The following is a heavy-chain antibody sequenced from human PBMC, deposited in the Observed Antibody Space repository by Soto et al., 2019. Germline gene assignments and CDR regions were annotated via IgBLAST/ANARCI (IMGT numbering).Heavy chain of an antibody. CDR3: ARGTSNWYFWFDP. J-gene: IGHJ5*02. CDR2: IYYRGGT. V-gene: IGHV4-30-4*01. CDR1: GDSISSGDYY. Sequence: SETLSLTCTVSGDSISSGDYYWCWIRQPPGKGLEWIGDIYYRGGTYYNPSLKSRINISLDMSKTQFSLRLSSVPAADTAVYYCARGTSNWYFWFDPWGQGTLVTVSS. D-gene: IGHD6-13*01.